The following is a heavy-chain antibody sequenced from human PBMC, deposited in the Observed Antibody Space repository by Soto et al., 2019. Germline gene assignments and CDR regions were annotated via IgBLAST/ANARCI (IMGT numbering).Heavy chain of an antibody. CDR2: IDPSDSYT. Sequence: GESLKISCKGSGYSFTSYWISWVRQMPGKGLEWMGRIDPSDSYTNYSPSFQGHVTISADKSISTAYLQWSSLKASDTAMYYCARQRDYDILTGSPNWFDPWGQGTLVTVSS. CDR1: GYSFTSYW. V-gene: IGHV5-10-1*01. CDR3: ARQRDYDILTGSPNWFDP. D-gene: IGHD3-9*01. J-gene: IGHJ5*02.